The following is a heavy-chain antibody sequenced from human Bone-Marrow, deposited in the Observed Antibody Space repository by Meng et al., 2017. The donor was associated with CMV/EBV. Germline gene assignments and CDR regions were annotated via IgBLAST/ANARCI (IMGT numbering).Heavy chain of an antibody. J-gene: IGHJ6*02. CDR3: ARNTAMPHYGMDV. D-gene: IGHD5-18*01. Sequence: GGSLRLSCAASGFTVSSNYMSWVRQAPGKGLEWVSVIYSGGSTYYADSVKGRFTISRDNSKNTLYLQMNSLRAEDTAVYYCARNTAMPHYGMDVWGQGTTVTVSS. CDR2: IYSGGST. CDR1: GFTVSSNY. V-gene: IGHV3-53*01.